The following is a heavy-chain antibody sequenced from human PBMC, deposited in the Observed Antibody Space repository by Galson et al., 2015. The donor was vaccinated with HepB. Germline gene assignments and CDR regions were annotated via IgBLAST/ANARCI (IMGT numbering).Heavy chain of an antibody. CDR3: AKDRSTVTTYYHYYSMDV. V-gene: IGHV3-66*01. J-gene: IGHJ6*02. CDR2: IYSSGST. Sequence: SLRLSCAASGFTVSSNYMSWVRQAPGKGLEWVSIIYSSGSTYYADSVKGRFTISRDNSKNTLYLQMNSLRVEDTAVYYCAKDRSTVTTYYHYYSMDVWGQGTTVTVSS. D-gene: IGHD4-17*01. CDR1: GFTVSSNY.